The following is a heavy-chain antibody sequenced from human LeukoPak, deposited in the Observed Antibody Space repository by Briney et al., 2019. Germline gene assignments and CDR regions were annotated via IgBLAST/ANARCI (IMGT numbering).Heavy chain of an antibody. Sequence: PSETLSLTCTVSGGSISSHYWSWIRQPPGKGLEWIGYIYYSGSTNYNPSLKSRVTISVDTSKNQFSLKLSSVTAADTAVYYRARGGANWFDPWGQGTLVTVSS. D-gene: IGHD1-26*01. CDR2: IYYSGST. J-gene: IGHJ5*02. V-gene: IGHV4-59*11. CDR3: ARGGANWFDP. CDR1: GGSISSHY.